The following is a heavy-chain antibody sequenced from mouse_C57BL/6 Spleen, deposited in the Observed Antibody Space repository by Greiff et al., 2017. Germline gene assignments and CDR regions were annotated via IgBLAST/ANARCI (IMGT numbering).Heavy chain of an antibody. Sequence: EVKLVESGEGLVKPGGSLKLSCAASGFTFSSYAMSWVRQTPEKRLEWVAYISSGGDYIYYADNVKGRFPISRDNARNTLYLQMSSLKSEDTAMYYCTRDHYYGSSGYFDVWGTGTTVTVSS. J-gene: IGHJ1*03. CDR2: ISSGGDYI. CDR1: GFTFSSYA. CDR3: TRDHYYGSSGYFDV. V-gene: IGHV5-9-1*02. D-gene: IGHD1-1*01.